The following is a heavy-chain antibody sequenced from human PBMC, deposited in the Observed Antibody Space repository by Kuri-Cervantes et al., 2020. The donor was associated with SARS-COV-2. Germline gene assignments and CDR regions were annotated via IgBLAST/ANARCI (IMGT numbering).Heavy chain of an antibody. CDR2: ISYDGSDK. D-gene: IGHD3-10*01. Sequence: GGSLRLSCAASHFTFSSYAFHWVRQAPGKGLEWVAVISYDGSDKYYADSVKGRFTISRDNSKNTLYLQMNSLRAEDTAVYYCAKARYYSWGQGTTVTVSS. J-gene: IGHJ6*02. CDR1: HFTFSSYA. V-gene: IGHV3-30*04. CDR3: AKARYYS.